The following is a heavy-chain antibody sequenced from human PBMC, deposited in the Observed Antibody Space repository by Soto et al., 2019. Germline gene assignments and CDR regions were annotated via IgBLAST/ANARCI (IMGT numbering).Heavy chain of an antibody. D-gene: IGHD3-10*01. CDR3: ARDWFRRVYYGMDV. CDR2: ISAYNGNT. Sequence: ASVKVSCKASGGTFSSYTISWVRQAPGQGLEWMGWISAYNGNTNYAQKLQGRVTMTTDTSTSTAYMELRSLRSDDTAVYYCARDWFRRVYYGMDVWGQGTTVTVSS. J-gene: IGHJ6*02. CDR1: GGTFSSYT. V-gene: IGHV1-18*01.